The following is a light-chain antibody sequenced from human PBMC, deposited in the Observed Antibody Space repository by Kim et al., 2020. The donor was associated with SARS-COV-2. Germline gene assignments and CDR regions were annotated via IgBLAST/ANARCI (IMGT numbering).Light chain of an antibody. CDR3: QQSFGDPWT. V-gene: IGKV1-39*01. CDR1: QNSNNH. Sequence: ASGGDRVTITCRASQNSNNHLNWYQQKQGKGPTLLIYAGASLQTGAPSRFSGFGSGRDFTLTISSLQPEDFATYYCQQSFGDPWTFGQGTKVDIK. CDR2: AGA. J-gene: IGKJ1*01.